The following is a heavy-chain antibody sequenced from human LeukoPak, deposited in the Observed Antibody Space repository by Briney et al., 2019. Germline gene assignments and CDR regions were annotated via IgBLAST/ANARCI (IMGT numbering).Heavy chain of an antibody. CDR1: GYTLTELS. D-gene: IGHD6-19*01. V-gene: IGHV1-24*01. Sequence: ASVKVSCKVSGYTLTELSMHWVRQAPGKGLEWMGGFDPEDGETIYTQKFQGRVTMTEDTSTDTAYMELSSLRSEDTAVYYCARGGSLAVAPHQYYFDYWGQGTLVTVSS. J-gene: IGHJ4*02. CDR2: FDPEDGET. CDR3: ARGGSLAVAPHQYYFDY.